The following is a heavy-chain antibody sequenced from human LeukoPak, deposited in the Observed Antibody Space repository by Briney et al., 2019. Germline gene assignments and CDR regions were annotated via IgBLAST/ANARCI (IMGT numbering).Heavy chain of an antibody. D-gene: IGHD1-1*01. J-gene: IGHJ4*02. CDR3: AEMGTGNKFDY. V-gene: IGHV3-23*01. Sequence: GGSLRLSCATSGFPFSNFAMTWVRQAPGRGPEWVSIITSSGDKTFYADSVKGRFTISRDNSKNTLYLQMSSLRVEDTAVYSCAEMGTGNKFDYWGRGTQVTVSS. CDR1: GFPFSNFA. CDR2: ITSSGDKT.